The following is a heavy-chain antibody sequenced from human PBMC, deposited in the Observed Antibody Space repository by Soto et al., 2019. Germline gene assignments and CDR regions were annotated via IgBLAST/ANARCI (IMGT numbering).Heavy chain of an antibody. D-gene: IGHD6-19*01. CDR1: GGSISSSNW. V-gene: IGHV4-4*02. CDR3: ASFTPYSSGWYGGDAFDI. CDR2: IYHSGST. J-gene: IGHJ3*02. Sequence: NPSETLSLTCAVSGGSISSSNWWSWVRQPPGKGLEWIGEIYHSGSTNYNPSLKSRVTISVDKSKNQFSLKLSSVTAADTAVYYCASFTPYSSGWYGGDAFDIWGQGTMVTVSS.